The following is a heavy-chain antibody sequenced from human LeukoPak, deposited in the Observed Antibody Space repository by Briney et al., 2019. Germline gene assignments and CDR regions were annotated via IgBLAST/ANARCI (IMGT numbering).Heavy chain of an antibody. CDR2: IYYSGST. CDR1: GGSISSGGYY. V-gene: IGHV4-31*03. CDR3: ARDPYYYYYGMDV. J-gene: IGHJ6*02. Sequence: SETLSLTCTVSGGSISSGGYYWSRIRQHPGKGLEWIGYIYYSGSTYYNPSLKSRVTISVDTSKNQFSLKLSSVTAADTAVYYCARDPYYYYYGMDVWGQGTTVTVSS.